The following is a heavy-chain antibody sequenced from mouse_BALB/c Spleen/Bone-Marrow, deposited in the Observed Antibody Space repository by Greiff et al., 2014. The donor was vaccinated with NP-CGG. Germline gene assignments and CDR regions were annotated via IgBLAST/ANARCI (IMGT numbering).Heavy chain of an antibody. CDR1: GFNIKDYY. J-gene: IGHJ2*01. D-gene: IGHD2-10*02. CDR3: NEGYGNYGY. Sequence: EVKLMESGAELVRSGASVKLSCTASGFNIKDYYMHWVKQRPEQGLEWIGWIDPENGDTEYAPKFQGKATMTADTSSNTAYLQLSSQESEDYAGYYCNEGYGNYGYWGQGTTLTVSS. V-gene: IGHV14-4*02. CDR2: IDPENGDT.